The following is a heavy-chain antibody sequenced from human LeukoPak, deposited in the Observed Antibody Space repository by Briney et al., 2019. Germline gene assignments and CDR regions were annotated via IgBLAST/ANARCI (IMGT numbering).Heavy chain of an antibody. D-gene: IGHD6-13*01. J-gene: IGHJ4*02. CDR1: GGSFSGYY. CDR3: ASTGYSRKGDY. V-gene: IGHV4-34*01. Sequence: SETLSLTCAVYGGSFSGYYWSWIRQPPGKGLEWIGEIDHSGSTNYNPSLKSRVTISVDTSKNQFSLKLSSVTAADTAVYYCASTGYSRKGDYWGQGTLVTVSS. CDR2: IDHSGST.